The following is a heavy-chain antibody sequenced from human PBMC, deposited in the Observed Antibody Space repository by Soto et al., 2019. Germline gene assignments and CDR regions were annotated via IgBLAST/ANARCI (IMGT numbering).Heavy chain of an antibody. D-gene: IGHD2-21*01. J-gene: IGHJ4*02. CDR3: ARDDHTYGVY. V-gene: IGHV3-11*01. CDR2: IGPYGNSI. CDR1: GFSFRDYF. Sequence: GGSLRLSCAASGFSFRDYFMSWIRQAPGKGLEWVSYIGPYGNSIYYADSVKGRFTISRDDATNSLHLHMNSLRTDDTAVYYCARDDHTYGVYWGQGTPVTVSS.